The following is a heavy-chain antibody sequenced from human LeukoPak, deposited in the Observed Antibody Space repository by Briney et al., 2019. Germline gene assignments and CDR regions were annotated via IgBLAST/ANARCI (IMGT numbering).Heavy chain of an antibody. CDR3: ARHGSVRSPLGP. J-gene: IGHJ5*02. Sequence: SETLSLTCSVSGGSISSYYWSWIRQPPEKVLEWIGYIYASGSTNYNPSLKSRVTISVDTSKNQFSLNLTSVTAADTAVYYCARHGSVRSPLGPWGQGTLVTVSS. CDR2: IYASGST. D-gene: IGHD3-10*01. CDR1: GGSISSYY. V-gene: IGHV4-4*09.